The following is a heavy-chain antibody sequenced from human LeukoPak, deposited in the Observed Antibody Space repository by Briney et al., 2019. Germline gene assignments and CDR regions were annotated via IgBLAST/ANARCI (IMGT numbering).Heavy chain of an antibody. CDR1: GGSISNNNYH. CDR3: ARHRYYYDGSGYYYQP. D-gene: IGHD3-22*01. CDR2: IFSRGGT. J-gene: IGHJ5*02. Sequence: SETLSLTCTVSGGSISNNNYHWAWIRQPPGTGLEWIGNIFSRGGTYYNPSLKSRVTISVDTSKNQFSLKLSSVTAADTAVYYCARHRYYYDGSGYYYQPWGQGTLVTVSS. V-gene: IGHV4-39*01.